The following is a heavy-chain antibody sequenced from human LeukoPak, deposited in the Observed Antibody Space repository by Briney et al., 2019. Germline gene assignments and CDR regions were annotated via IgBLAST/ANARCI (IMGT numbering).Heavy chain of an antibody. D-gene: IGHD6-19*01. Sequence: GGSLRLSCAASGFTFDESAMHWVRQAPGKGLEWVSGIGWDSKSIIYADSEKGRFTISRDNAKNSLYLQMNSLRAEDTALYYCAKAVAAPGAFDIWGRGTVVTVSS. V-gene: IGHV3-9*01. CDR2: IGWDSKSI. CDR3: AKAVAAPGAFDI. CDR1: GFTFDESA. J-gene: IGHJ3*02.